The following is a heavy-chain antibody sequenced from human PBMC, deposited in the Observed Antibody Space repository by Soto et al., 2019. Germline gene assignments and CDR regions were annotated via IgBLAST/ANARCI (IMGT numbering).Heavy chain of an antibody. CDR2: IWYDGSNK. CDR3: ARGLATVTTPPYYYYYGMDV. J-gene: IGHJ6*02. CDR1: GFTFSSYG. D-gene: IGHD4-4*01. Sequence: ESGGGVVQPGRSLRLSCAASGFTFSSYGMHWVRQAPGKGLEWVAVIWYDGSNKYYADSVKGRFTISRDNSKNTLYLQMNSLRAEDTAVYYCARGLATVTTPPYYYYYGMDVWGQGTTVTVSS. V-gene: IGHV3-33*01.